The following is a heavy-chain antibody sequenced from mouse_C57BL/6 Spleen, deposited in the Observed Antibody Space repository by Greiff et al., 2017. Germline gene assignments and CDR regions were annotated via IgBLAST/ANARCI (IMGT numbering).Heavy chain of an antibody. Sequence: QVQLQQPGAELVMPGASVKLSCKASGYTFTSYWMHWVKQRPGQGLEWIGEIDPSDSYTNYNQKFKGKSTLTVDKSSSTAYMQLSSLTSEDSAVYYVARSKGGLLRGYFDVWGTGTTVTVSS. CDR2: IDPSDSYT. V-gene: IGHV1-69*01. CDR3: ARSKGGLLRGYFDV. D-gene: IGHD2-3*01. CDR1: GYTFTSYW. J-gene: IGHJ1*03.